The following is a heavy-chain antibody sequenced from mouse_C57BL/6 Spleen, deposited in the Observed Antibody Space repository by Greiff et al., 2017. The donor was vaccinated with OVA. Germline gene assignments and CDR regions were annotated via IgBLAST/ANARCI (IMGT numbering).Heavy chain of an antibody. V-gene: IGHV1-50*01. CDR3: ARGGNHYAMDY. Sequence: VQLQQPGAELVKPGASVKLSCKASGYTFTSYWMQWVKQRPGQGLEWIGEIDPSDSYTNYNQKFKGKATLTVDTSSSTAYVQLSSLTSEDSAVYYCARGGNHYAMDYWGQGTSVTVSS. CDR1: GYTFTSYW. J-gene: IGHJ4*01. D-gene: IGHD1-1*02. CDR2: IDPSDSYT.